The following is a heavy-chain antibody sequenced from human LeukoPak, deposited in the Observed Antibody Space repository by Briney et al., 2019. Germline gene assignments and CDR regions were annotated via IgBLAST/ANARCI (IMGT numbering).Heavy chain of an antibody. V-gene: IGHV4-39*01. CDR1: GGSISSSSYY. CDR3: VWIVAGRKGHYFDY. J-gene: IGHJ4*02. D-gene: IGHD6-6*01. Sequence: SETLSLTCTVSGGSISSSSYYWGWIRQPPGKGLEWIGSIYYSGSTYYNPSLKSRVIISVDTSKKQFSLKLSSVTAADTAVYHCVWIVAGRKGHYFDYWDQGTLVTVSS. CDR2: IYYSGST.